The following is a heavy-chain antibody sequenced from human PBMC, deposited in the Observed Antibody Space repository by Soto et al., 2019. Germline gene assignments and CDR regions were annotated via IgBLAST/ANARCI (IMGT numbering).Heavy chain of an antibody. Sequence: GGSLRLSCSASGFSFSTYAMSWVRQAPGKGLEYVSAISNDGGRTYYTESVEGRFTISRDDSKNTLYLQMSSLRPEDTAVYYCTNSDFWRGREFDYWGQGTLVTVSS. CDR1: GFSFSTYA. J-gene: IGHJ4*02. V-gene: IGHV3-64D*06. CDR2: ISNDGGRT. D-gene: IGHD3-3*01. CDR3: TNSDFWRGREFDY.